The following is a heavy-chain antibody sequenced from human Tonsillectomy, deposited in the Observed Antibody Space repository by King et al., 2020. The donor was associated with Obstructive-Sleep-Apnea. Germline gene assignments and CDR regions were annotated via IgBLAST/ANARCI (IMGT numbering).Heavy chain of an antibody. Sequence: QLQESGPGLVKPSETLSLTCTVSGYSISSGYYWGWIRQPPGKGLEWIGSIYHSGSTYYNPSLKSRVTISVDTSKNQFSRKLSSVTAADTAVYYCARDQGVPAADFDYWGQGTLVTVSS. CDR3: ARDQGVPAADFDY. CDR1: GYSISSGYY. V-gene: IGHV4-38-2*02. CDR2: IYHSGST. J-gene: IGHJ4*02. D-gene: IGHD2-2*01.